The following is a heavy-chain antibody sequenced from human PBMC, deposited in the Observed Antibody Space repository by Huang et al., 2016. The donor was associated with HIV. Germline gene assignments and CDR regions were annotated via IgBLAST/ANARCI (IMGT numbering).Heavy chain of an antibody. CDR1: GGSITCSSYY. V-gene: IGHV4-39*01. CDR2: IYDSGST. J-gene: IGHJ3*02. Sequence: QLQLQGSGPGLVKPSETLSLTCTVSGGSITCSSYYWGWIRQPPGKGLEWVGSIYDSGSTDYNPSRKSRVTVSVDTSKNQFSLKLSAVTAADTAVYYCARHFSYYDSSGYTPWDAFDIWGQGTMVTVSS. CDR3: ARHFSYYDSSGYTPWDAFDI. D-gene: IGHD3-22*01.